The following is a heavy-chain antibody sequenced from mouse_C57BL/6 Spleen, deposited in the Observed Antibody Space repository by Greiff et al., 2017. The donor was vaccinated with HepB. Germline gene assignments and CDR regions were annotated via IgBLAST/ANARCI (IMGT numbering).Heavy chain of an antibody. CDR2: INPNNGGT. CDR3: ARQGSPLYYAMDY. V-gene: IGHV1-26*01. D-gene: IGHD6-1*01. Sequence: EVQLQQSGPELVKPGASVKISCKASGYTFTDYYMNWVKQSHGKSLEWIGDINPNNGGTSYNQKFKGKATLTVDKSSSTAYMELRSLTSEDSAVYYCARQGSPLYYAMDYWGQGTSVTVSS. CDR1: GYTFTDYY. J-gene: IGHJ4*01.